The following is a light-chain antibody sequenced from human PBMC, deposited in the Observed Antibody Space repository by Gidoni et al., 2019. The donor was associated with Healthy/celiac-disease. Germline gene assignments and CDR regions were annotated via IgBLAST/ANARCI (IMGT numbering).Light chain of an antibody. CDR3: QQSYSTPWT. J-gene: IGKJ1*01. CDR1: QSISSY. V-gene: IGKV1-39*01. Sequence: DIQMPQSPSSLSASVGDIVTITCRASQSISSYLNWYQQKPGEAPKILIYAASRLKSGVPSRFSGSGSGKDFTLTISSLQPEDLATYYCQQSYSTPWTFGQGTKVEIK. CDR2: AAS.